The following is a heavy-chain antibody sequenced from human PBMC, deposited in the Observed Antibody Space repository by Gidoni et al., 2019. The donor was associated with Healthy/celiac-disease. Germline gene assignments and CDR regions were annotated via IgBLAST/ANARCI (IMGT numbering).Heavy chain of an antibody. CDR2: IIPIFGTA. D-gene: IGHD5-18*01. CDR3: ARAVDTAMVSEGIRGYYYYMDV. Sequence: QVQLVQSGAEVQKPGSSVKVSCQASGVTFSSYAIRWVRQAPGQGLEWMGGIIPIFGTANDAQKVKGRVTITADKSTSTAYMELSSLRSEDTAVYDCARAVDTAMVSEGIRGYYYYMDVWGKGTTVTVSS. J-gene: IGHJ6*03. CDR1: GVTFSSYA. V-gene: IGHV1-69*06.